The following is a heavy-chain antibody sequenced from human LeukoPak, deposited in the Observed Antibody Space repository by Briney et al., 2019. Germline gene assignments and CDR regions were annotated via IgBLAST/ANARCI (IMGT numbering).Heavy chain of an antibody. CDR2: IIWNSVSI. CDR1: GFTFDDYA. Sequence: SLRLSCAASGFTFDDYAMHWVRQAPGKGLEWVSGIIWNSVSIGYADSVKGRFTLSREHAKNSLYLQMNSLRAEDTALYYCAKDTGGKTVTSAFDIWGQGTMVTVSS. V-gene: IGHV3-9*01. J-gene: IGHJ3*02. CDR3: AKDTGGKTVTSAFDI. D-gene: IGHD4-17*01.